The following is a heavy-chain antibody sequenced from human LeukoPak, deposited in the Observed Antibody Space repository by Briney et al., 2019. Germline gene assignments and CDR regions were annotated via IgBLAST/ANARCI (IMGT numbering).Heavy chain of an antibody. D-gene: IGHD6-19*01. CDR1: GGSISSGDYY. CDR2: IYHSGST. V-gene: IGHV4-31*03. Sequence: SQTLSLTCTVSGGSISSGDYYWSWIRQHPEKGLEWIGYIYHSGSTYYNPSLKSRVTISVDTSKNQFSLKLSSVTAADTAVYYCARARWCPGNYSSGWYRAFDIWGQGTMVTVSS. J-gene: IGHJ3*02. CDR3: ARARWCPGNYSSGWYRAFDI.